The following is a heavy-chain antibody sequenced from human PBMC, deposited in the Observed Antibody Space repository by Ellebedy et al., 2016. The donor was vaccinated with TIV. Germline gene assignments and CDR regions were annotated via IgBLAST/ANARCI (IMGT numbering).Heavy chain of an antibody. CDR3: AKDISVGATNYAFDI. V-gene: IGHV3-9*01. Sequence: PGGSLRLSCAASGFTFDDYAMHWVRQAPGKGLEWVSGISWNSGSIGYADSVKGRFTISRDNAKNSLYLQMNSLRAEDTALYYCAKDISVGATNYAFDIWGQGTMVTVSS. D-gene: IGHD1-26*01. J-gene: IGHJ3*02. CDR1: GFTFDDYA. CDR2: ISWNSGSI.